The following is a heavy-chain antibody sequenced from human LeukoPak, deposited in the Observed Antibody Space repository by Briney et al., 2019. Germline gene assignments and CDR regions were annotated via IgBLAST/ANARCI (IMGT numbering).Heavy chain of an antibody. J-gene: IGHJ4*02. CDR3: ARGAPIGSSSWSLEYYFDY. Sequence: GGSLRLSCAASGFTFKLYWMHWVRQVPGKAPVWVSRINDDGSDTRYADSVKGRFTISRDNAKNSLYLQMNSLRAEDTAVYYCARGAPIGSSSWSLEYYFDYWGQGTLVTVSS. CDR2: INDDGSDT. V-gene: IGHV3-74*01. D-gene: IGHD6-13*01. CDR1: GFTFKLYW.